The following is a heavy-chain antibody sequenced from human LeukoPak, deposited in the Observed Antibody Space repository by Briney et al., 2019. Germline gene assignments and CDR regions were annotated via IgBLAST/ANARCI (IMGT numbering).Heavy chain of an antibody. CDR1: GGSISSYY. D-gene: IGHD2-2*02. CDR2: IYTSGST. V-gene: IGHV4-4*07. Sequence: PSETLSLTCTVSGGSISSYYWSWIRQPAGKGLDWIGRIYTSGSTDYNPSLKSRVTMSVDTSKNQFSLKLSSVTAADTAVYYCARSIVVVPAAIPRFDPWGQGTLVTVSS. J-gene: IGHJ5*02. CDR3: ARSIVVVPAAIPRFDP.